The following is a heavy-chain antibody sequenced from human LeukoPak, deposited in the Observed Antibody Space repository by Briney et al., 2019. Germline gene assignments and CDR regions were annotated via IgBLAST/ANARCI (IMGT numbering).Heavy chain of an antibody. D-gene: IGHD3-10*01. Sequence: PGGYLRLSCAASGFTFSSYWMDWVRQAPGKGLVWGSRINSDGSSTSYAGSVKGRFTISRDNANNTLYPQMNSRTAEDTAVYYYARDLRGFDYWGQGTLVTVSS. J-gene: IGHJ4*02. CDR3: ARDLRGFDY. CDR2: INSDGSST. CDR1: GFTFSSYW. V-gene: IGHV3-74*01.